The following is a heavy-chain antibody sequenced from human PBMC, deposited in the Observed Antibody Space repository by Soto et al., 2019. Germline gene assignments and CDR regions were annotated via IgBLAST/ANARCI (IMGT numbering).Heavy chain of an antibody. CDR2: IDPGDSDT. Sequence: PGESLKISCKGSGYSFNSYWISWVRQMPGKGLEWMGGIDPGDSDTIYSPSFQGQVTISADKSISTAYLQWASLQASATAIYYCTRELGRLPTYCGAACLVYWGQGALVTVSS. V-gene: IGHV5-51*01. CDR1: GYSFNSYW. D-gene: IGHD2-21*01. J-gene: IGHJ4*01. CDR3: TRELGRLPTYCGAACLVY.